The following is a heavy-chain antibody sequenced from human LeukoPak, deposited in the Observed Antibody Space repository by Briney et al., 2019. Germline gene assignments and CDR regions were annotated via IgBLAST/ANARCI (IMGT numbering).Heavy chain of an antibody. D-gene: IGHD6-13*01. J-gene: IGHJ4*02. CDR2: IYTSGST. V-gene: IGHV4-4*07. CDR3: ARGRAAAGKLDY. Sequence: SETLSLTCTVTGGSISSYYWSWIRQPAGKGLEWIGRIYTSGSTNYNPSLKSRVTMSVDTSKNQFSLKLSSVTAADTAVYYCARGRAAAGKLDYWGQGTLVTVSS. CDR1: GGSISSYY.